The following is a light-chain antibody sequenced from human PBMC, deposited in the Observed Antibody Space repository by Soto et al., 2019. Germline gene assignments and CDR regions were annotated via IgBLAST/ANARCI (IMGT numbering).Light chain of an antibody. CDR2: ATS. V-gene: IGKV3-20*01. CDR1: QTVSSSY. CDR3: QQYHTSPRT. J-gene: IGKJ2*01. Sequence: DIVLTQSPGTLSLSPGERATLSCRTSQTVSSSYLAWYQQKPGQAPGLLIYATSYRATGIPDRFSGSGSGTDFTLTISRLEREDFALYYCQQYHTSPRTFGQGTKVEIK.